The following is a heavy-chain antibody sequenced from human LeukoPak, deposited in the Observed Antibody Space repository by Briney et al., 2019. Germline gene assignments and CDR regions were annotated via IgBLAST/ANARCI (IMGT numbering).Heavy chain of an antibody. Sequence: GGSLRLSCAASGFTFSGCAIHWVRQSSGKGLEGGGQIDKKDKGYATATAYAASVKGRFTISRDDSINTAYLQMKSLKTEDTALYYCTRDSGTYNWFDPWGQGTLVTVSS. CDR2: IDKKDKGYATAT. V-gene: IGHV3-73*01. D-gene: IGHD1-26*01. CDR1: GFTFSGCA. CDR3: TRDSGTYNWFDP. J-gene: IGHJ5*02.